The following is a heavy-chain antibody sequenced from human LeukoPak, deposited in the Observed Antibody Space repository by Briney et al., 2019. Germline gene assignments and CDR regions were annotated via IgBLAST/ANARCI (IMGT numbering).Heavy chain of an antibody. J-gene: IGHJ5*02. CDR3: ARTGYCSGGSCGRDWFDP. Sequence: ASVKVSCKASGYTFTSYGISWVRQAPGQGLEWMGWISAYNGNTNYAQKLQGRVTMTTDTSTSTAYMELRSLRSDDTAVYYCARTGYCSGGSCGRDWFDPCGQGTLVTVSS. CDR1: GYTFTSYG. V-gene: IGHV1-18*01. D-gene: IGHD2-15*01. CDR2: ISAYNGNT.